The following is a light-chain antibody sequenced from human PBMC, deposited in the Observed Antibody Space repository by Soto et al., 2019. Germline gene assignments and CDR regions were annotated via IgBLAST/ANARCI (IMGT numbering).Light chain of an antibody. V-gene: IGLV2-14*01. CDR1: SSDVGGYNY. Sequence: QSALTQPASVSGSPGQSITISCTGTSSDVGGYNYVSWYQQHPGKAPKLMIYDVSNRPSGVSNRFSGSKSGNTASLTISGLQAEDEAAYYCSSYTSSSTLEGVFGTGTKLTVL. J-gene: IGLJ1*01. CDR3: SSYTSSSTLEGV. CDR2: DVS.